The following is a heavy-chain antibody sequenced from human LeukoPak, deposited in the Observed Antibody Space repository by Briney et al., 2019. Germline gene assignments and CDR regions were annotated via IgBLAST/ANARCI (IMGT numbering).Heavy chain of an antibody. CDR3: AKPMGSGYDYYFDY. D-gene: IGHD5-12*01. V-gene: IGHV3-30*18. CDR2: ISYDGSNK. J-gene: IGHJ4*02. CDR1: GFTFSSYG. Sequence: PGGSLRLSCAASGFTFSSYGMHWVRQAPGKGLEWVAVISYDGSNKYYADSVKGRFTISRDNSKNTLYLQMNSLRAEDTAVYYCAKPMGSGYDYYFDYWGQGTLVTVSS.